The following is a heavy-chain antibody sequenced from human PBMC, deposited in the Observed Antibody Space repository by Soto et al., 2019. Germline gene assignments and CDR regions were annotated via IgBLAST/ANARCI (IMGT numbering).Heavy chain of an antibody. J-gene: IGHJ4*02. Sequence: VQLLESGGGLVQPGGSLRLSCTASGFTFSTYEMTWVRLAPGKGLEWVSFMSANGAETYYADSVKGRFTISRDNSKNTLYLQMNSLRAEDTAIYFCLKGGWCDYWGQGTLVTVSS. CDR2: MSANGAET. CDR3: LKGGWCDY. D-gene: IGHD6-19*01. V-gene: IGHV3-23*01. CDR1: GFTFSTYE.